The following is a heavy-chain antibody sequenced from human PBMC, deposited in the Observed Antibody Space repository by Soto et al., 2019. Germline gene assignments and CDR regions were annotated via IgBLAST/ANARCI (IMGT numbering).Heavy chain of an antibody. J-gene: IGHJ4*02. CDR1: GFSFSDYY. V-gene: IGHV3-11*01. D-gene: IGHD6-13*01. CDR2: IGNRGGTR. CDR3: ARDVMAAAAYDY. Sequence: GGSLRLSCAASGFSFSDYYMTWIRQAPGKGLEWVSYIGNRGGTRYFADSVKGRFTISRDNAKNLLHLQMDSLRVEDTAVYYCARDVMAAAAYDYWGQGTLVTVSS.